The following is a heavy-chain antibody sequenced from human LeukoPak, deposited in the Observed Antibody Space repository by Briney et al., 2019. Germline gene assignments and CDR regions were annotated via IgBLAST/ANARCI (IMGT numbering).Heavy chain of an antibody. CDR3: ARDFVVTAIHPPYYYYYYMDV. Sequence: GASVKVSCKASGYTFTSYGISWVRQAPGQGLEWMGWINPNSGGTNYAQKFQGRVTMTRDTSISTAYMELSRLRSDDTAVYYCARDFVVTAIHPPYYYYYYMDVWGKGTTVTVSS. CDR2: INPNSGGT. V-gene: IGHV1-2*02. J-gene: IGHJ6*03. D-gene: IGHD2-21*02. CDR1: GYTFTSYG.